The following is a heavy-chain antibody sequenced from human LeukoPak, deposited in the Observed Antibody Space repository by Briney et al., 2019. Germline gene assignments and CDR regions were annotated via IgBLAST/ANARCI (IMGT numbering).Heavy chain of an antibody. Sequence: SVKVSCKASGGTFSSYAISWVRQAPGQGLEWMGGIIPIFGTANYAQKFQGRVTITADESTSTAYMELSSLRSEDTAVYYCARDASVKLLFGPTFYYMDVWGKGTTVTISS. CDR1: GGTFSSYA. CDR3: ARDASVKLLFGPTFYYMDV. D-gene: IGHD2-21*02. J-gene: IGHJ6*03. CDR2: IIPIFGTA. V-gene: IGHV1-69*13.